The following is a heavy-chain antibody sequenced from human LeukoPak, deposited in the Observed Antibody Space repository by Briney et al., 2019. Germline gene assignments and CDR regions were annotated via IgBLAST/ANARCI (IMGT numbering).Heavy chain of an antibody. CDR1: GFTFSSYW. CDR3: ARALDS. J-gene: IGHJ4*02. CDR2: IASDGSST. Sequence: GGSLRLSCAASGFTFSSYWMNWVRQAPGKGLVWVSRIASDGSSTTYADSVKGRFSISRDNAKNTLYLQMNSLRVEDTAVYYCARALDSWGQGTLVTVSS. V-gene: IGHV3-74*01.